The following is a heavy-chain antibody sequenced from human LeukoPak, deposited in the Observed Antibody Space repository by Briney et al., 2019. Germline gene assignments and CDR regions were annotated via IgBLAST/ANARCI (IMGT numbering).Heavy chain of an antibody. D-gene: IGHD1-26*01. J-gene: IGHJ4*02. CDR3: ARPRRGSGNYIVDY. Sequence: NAGESLEISCQGSGSRFTSYWIGWVRQLPGKGLEWMGIIYPGDSDTRYRPSFQGQVTISADKSISTAYLQWSSLKASDTAMYYCARPRRGSGNYIVDYWGQGTLVTVSS. CDR1: GSRFTSYW. V-gene: IGHV5-51*01. CDR2: IYPGDSDT.